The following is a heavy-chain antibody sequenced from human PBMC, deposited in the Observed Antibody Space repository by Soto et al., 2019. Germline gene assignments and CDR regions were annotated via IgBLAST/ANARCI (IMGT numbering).Heavy chain of an antibody. CDR1: GGSITSGGYY. D-gene: IGHD3-10*01. V-gene: IGHV4-31*03. J-gene: IGHJ4*02. Sequence: LSLTCTVSGGSITSGGYYWSWIRQHPGKGLEWLGYIYDSGSTFYNPSLKSRITLSVDTSKNQFSLKLSSVTVADTAVYFCARKQAGYFYGIDYWGQGTLVTVSS. CDR2: IYDSGST. CDR3: ARKQAGYFYGIDY.